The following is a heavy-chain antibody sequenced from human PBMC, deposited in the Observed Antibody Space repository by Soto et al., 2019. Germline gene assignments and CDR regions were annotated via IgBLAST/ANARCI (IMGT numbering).Heavy chain of an antibody. J-gene: IGHJ6*02. CDR3: ARGMVRGVVGYYYGMDV. CDR2: ISAYNGNT. D-gene: IGHD3-10*01. CDR1: GYTFTSYG. V-gene: IGHV1-18*04. Sequence: VASVKVSCKASGYTFTSYGISWVRQAPGQGLEWMGWISAYNGNTNYAQKLQGRVTMTTDTSTSTAYMELRRLRSDDTAVYYCARGMVRGVVGYYYGMDVWGQGTTVTVSS.